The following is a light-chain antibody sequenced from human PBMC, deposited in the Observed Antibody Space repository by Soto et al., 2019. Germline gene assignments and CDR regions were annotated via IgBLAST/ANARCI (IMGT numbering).Light chain of an antibody. CDR1: QSVSSN. V-gene: IGKV3-15*01. CDR2: GAS. CDR3: QQYNNWPLYT. J-gene: IGKJ2*01. Sequence: EIVMRQSPATLSVSPGERATLSCRASQSVSSNLAWYQQKPGQAPRLLIYGASTRATGIPARFSGSGSGTEFTLTISSLQSEDFAVYYCQQYNNWPLYTFGQGTKVDI.